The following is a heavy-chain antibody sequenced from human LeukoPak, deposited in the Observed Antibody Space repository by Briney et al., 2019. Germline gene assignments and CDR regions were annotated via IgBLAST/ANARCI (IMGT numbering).Heavy chain of an antibody. V-gene: IGHV3-21*06. Sequence: GGSLRLSCAASGFTFRNYWMNWVRQAPGKGLEWVSSISSTGNYIYYTESMKGRFTISRDNAKNSLFLQMNSLRAEDTAVYYCARDRGGRGLDYWGQGTLVTVSS. CDR2: ISSTGNYI. D-gene: IGHD4-23*01. CDR3: ARDRGGRGLDY. CDR1: GFTFRNYW. J-gene: IGHJ4*02.